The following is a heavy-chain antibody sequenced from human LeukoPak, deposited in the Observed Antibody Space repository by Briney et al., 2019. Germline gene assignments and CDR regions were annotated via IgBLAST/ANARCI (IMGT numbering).Heavy chain of an antibody. CDR2: ISYSGRT. D-gene: IGHD2-21*02. J-gene: IGHJ4*02. Sequence: SETLSLTCTVSGVSITSSDFYWGWIRQPPGKGLEWIATISYSGRTNYNPSLKTRLTISVDTSKNQFSLKLLSVAAADTAVYYCARLKSYCGGDCYPDQFHNWGQGTLVTVSS. CDR3: ARLKSYCGGDCYPDQFHN. V-gene: IGHV4-39*01. CDR1: GVSITSSDFY.